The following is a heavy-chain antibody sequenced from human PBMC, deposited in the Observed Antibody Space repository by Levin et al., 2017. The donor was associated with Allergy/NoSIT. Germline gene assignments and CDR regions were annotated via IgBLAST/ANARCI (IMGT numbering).Heavy chain of an antibody. CDR2: ISFDATNE. Sequence: PGGSLRLSCAASGFIFSNFAVHWVRQAPGKGLEWVALISFDATNEYYADSVRGRFTISRDNSKNTLYLQMNSLSTEDTAVYYCGRFPTGDNDFWSDRVGVDAFHVWGQGTRVTVSS. CDR3: GRFPTGDNDFWSDRVGVDAFHV. J-gene: IGHJ3*01. CDR1: GFIFSNFA. V-gene: IGHV3-30-3*01. D-gene: IGHD3-3*01.